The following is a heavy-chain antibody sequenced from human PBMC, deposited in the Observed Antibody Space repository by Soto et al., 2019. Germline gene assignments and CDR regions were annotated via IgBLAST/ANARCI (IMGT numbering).Heavy chain of an antibody. CDR2: IAYDGSNK. J-gene: IGHJ4*02. Sequence: QVQLVESGGGVVQPGRSLRLSCAASGFTFNIDGMHWVRQAPGKGLEWVSVIAYDGSNKYYADSVKGRFTISRDNSKNMLYLQINSLRPEDTAVYYCAKDGGTGKYYDYWGQGTLVTVSS. D-gene: IGHD2-8*02. CDR3: AKDGGTGKYYDY. CDR1: GFTFNIDG. V-gene: IGHV3-30*18.